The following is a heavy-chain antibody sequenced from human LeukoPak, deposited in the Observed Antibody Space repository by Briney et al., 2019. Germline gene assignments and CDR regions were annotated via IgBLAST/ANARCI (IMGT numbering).Heavy chain of an antibody. Sequence: GESLKISCKGSGYGFTSYWIGWVRQMPGKGLEWMGIIFPGDSDTTYSPSFQGQVTISADKSSSTAYLQWSSLKASDTAMYYCARGSAVSGKDYWGQGTLVTVSS. CDR1: GYGFTSYW. CDR3: ARGSAVSGKDY. J-gene: IGHJ4*02. CDR2: IFPGDSDT. V-gene: IGHV5-51*01.